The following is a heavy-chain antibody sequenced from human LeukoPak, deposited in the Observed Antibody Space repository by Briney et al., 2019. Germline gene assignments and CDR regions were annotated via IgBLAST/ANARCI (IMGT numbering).Heavy chain of an antibody. CDR1: GGTFSSYA. J-gene: IGHJ4*02. Sequence: SVTVSCKASGGTFSSYAISWVRQAPGQGLEGMGGIIPIFGTANYAQKFQGRVTITTDESTSTAYIELSSLRSEDTAVYYCAAIGDGYSTSYYFDSWGQGTLVTVSS. D-gene: IGHD5-24*01. V-gene: IGHV1-69*05. CDR2: IIPIFGTA. CDR3: AAIGDGYSTSYYFDS.